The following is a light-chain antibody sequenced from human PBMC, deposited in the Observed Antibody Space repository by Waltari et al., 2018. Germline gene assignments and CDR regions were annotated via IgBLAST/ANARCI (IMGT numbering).Light chain of an antibody. V-gene: IGKV1-5*03. CDR1: QSINTW. Sequence: IQMTHSPSTLSASVGDRVTITCRASQSINTWLAWSKQKPGKAPKLLIYKSATLESGVPSRFSCSGSGTEFTLTISSLQPDDFATYYCQQYNSYSTFGGGTKVEIK. CDR3: QQYNSYST. CDR2: KSA. J-gene: IGKJ4*01.